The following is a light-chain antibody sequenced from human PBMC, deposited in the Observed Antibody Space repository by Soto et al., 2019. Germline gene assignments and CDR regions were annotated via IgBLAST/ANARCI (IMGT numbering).Light chain of an antibody. CDR1: QSLVHSDGNTY. Sequence: VMTQTPLSLPVTLGQPASISCRSSQSLVHSDGNTYFSWLQQRPGQPPRPLSYKISNRFSGAPYRCSGSGAGTDFTLKISRVEADDVGNYYRMQATQLRTFGQGTKVEIK. CDR3: MQATQLRT. CDR2: KIS. J-gene: IGKJ1*01. V-gene: IGKV2-24*01.